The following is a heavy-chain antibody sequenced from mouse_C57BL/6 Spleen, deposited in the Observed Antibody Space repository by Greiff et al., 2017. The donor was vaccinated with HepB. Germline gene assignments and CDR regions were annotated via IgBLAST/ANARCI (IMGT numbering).Heavy chain of an antibody. CDR2: ISNGGGST. CDR3: ARHGLRLRLGWYFDV. CDR1: GFTFSDYY. J-gene: IGHJ1*03. D-gene: IGHD3-2*02. Sequence: EVKLMESGGGLVQPGGSLKLSCAASGFTFSDYYMYWVRQTPEKRLEWVAYISNGGGSTYYPDTVKGRVTISRDNAKNTLYLQMSRLKSEDTAMYYCARHGLRLRLGWYFDVWGTGTTVTVSS. V-gene: IGHV5-12*01.